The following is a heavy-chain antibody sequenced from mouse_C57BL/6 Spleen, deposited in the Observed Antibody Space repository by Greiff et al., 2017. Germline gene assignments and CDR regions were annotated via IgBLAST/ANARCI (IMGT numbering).Heavy chain of an antibody. CDR2: IDPSDSYT. D-gene: IGHD2-10*01. J-gene: IGHJ2*01. V-gene: IGHV1-69*01. CDR3: ARRRPYYGNYLDY. Sequence: QVQLQQPGAELVMPGASVKLSCKASGYTFTSYWMHWVKQRPGQGLEWIGEIDPSDSYTNYNQKFKGKSTLTVDKSSSTAYMQLSSLTSEDSAVYYCARRRPYYGNYLDYWGQGTTLTVSS. CDR1: GYTFTSYW.